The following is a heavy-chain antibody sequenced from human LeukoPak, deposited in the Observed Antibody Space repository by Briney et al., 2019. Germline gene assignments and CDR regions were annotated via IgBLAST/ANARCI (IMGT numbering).Heavy chain of an antibody. J-gene: IGHJ5*02. Sequence: ASVKVSCKASAYTFTGYYMHWVRQAPGQGLEWMGWIYPNSGGTNYAQKFQGRVTMTRDTSISTAYMELSRLRSDDTAVYYCARDRGRIVGATGGGWFDPWGQGTLVTVSS. D-gene: IGHD1-26*01. V-gene: IGHV1-2*02. CDR2: IYPNSGGT. CDR3: ARDRGRIVGATGGGWFDP. CDR1: AYTFTGYY.